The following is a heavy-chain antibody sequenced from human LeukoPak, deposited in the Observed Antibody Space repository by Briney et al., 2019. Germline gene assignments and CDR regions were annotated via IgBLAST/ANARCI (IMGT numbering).Heavy chain of an antibody. J-gene: IGHJ4*02. D-gene: IGHD3-22*01. CDR1: GFTFSSYW. CDR2: IKQDGSEK. V-gene: IGHV3-7*01. Sequence: GGSLRLSCAASGFTFSSYWMSWVRQAPGKGLEWVANIKQDGSEKYYVDSVKGRFTISRDNAKNSLYLQMNSLRAEDTAVYYCASDRDYYDSSGYLFDYWGQGTLVTVSS. CDR3: ASDRDYYDSSGYLFDY.